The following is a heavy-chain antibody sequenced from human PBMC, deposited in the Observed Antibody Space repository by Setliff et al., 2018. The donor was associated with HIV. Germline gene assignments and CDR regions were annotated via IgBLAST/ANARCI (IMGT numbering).Heavy chain of an antibody. V-gene: IGHV4-59*08. CDR3: ARQRFGELFYWFDP. Sequence: PSETLSLTCTVSGGSISSYYWSWIRQPPGKGLEWIGYIYDSGSTNYNPSLKSRVTISVDTSKNQFSLKLSSVTAADTAVYYCARQRFGELFYWFDPWGQGTLV. CDR1: GGSISSYY. D-gene: IGHD3-10*01. CDR2: IYDSGST. J-gene: IGHJ5*02.